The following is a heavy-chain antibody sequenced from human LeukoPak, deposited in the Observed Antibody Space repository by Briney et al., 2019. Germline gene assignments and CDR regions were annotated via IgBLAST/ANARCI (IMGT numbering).Heavy chain of an antibody. Sequence: GGSLRLSCAASGFTFDDHAMHWVRQAPGKGLEWVSGINWNSGSIVYADSVKGRFTISRDSAKNSLYLQMNSLRTEDTALYYCVKDMQRWLQSPFDYWGQGTLVTVSS. CDR2: INWNSGSI. CDR3: VKDMQRWLQSPFDY. J-gene: IGHJ4*02. CDR1: GFTFDDHA. V-gene: IGHV3-9*01. D-gene: IGHD5-24*01.